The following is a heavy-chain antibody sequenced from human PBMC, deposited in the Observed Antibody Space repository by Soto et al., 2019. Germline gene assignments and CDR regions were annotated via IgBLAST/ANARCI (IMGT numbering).Heavy chain of an antibody. Sequence: ASVKVSCKASGYTFTGYYMHWVRQAPGQGLEWMGWINPNSGGTNYAQKFQGWVTMTRDTSISTAYMELSRLRSDDTAVYYCARGVDYILNGSGDHHDLKDVWRQG. D-gene: IGHD3-9*01. CDR1: GYTFTGYY. V-gene: IGHV1-2*04. J-gene: IGHJ3*01. CDR2: INPNSGGT. CDR3: ARGVDYILNGSGDHHDLKDV.